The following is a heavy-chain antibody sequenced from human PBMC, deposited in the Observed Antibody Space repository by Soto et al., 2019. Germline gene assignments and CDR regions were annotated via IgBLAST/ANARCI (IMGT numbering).Heavy chain of an antibody. CDR2: IIPIFGTA. Sequence: ASVKVSCKASGGTFSSYAISWVRQAPGQGLEWMGGIIPIFGTANYAQKFQGRVTITADESTSTAYMELSSLRSEDTAVYYCARDYDFWSGYYISFDPWGQGTLVTSPQ. D-gene: IGHD3-3*01. CDR1: GGTFSSYA. J-gene: IGHJ5*02. V-gene: IGHV1-69*13. CDR3: ARDYDFWSGYYISFDP.